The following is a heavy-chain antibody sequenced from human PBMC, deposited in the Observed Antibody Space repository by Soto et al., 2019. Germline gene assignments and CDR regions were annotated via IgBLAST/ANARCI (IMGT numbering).Heavy chain of an antibody. J-gene: IGHJ5*02. V-gene: IGHV4-31*03. D-gene: IGHD6-6*01. CDR3: ARGGPSIAARLAWFDP. CDR2: IYYSGST. CDR1: GGSISSGGYY. Sequence: SETLSLTCTVSGGSISSGGYYWSWIRQHPGKGLEWIGYIYYSGSTYYNPSLKSRVTISVDTSKNQFSLKLSSVTAADTAVYYCARGGPSIAARLAWFDPWGQGTLVTVSS.